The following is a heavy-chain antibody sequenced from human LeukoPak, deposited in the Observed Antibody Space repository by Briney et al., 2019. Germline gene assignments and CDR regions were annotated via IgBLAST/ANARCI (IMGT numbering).Heavy chain of an antibody. CDR2: IYHSGST. J-gene: IGHJ5*02. CDR3: ASSLAANWFDP. D-gene: IGHD6-19*01. V-gene: IGHV4-4*02. Sequence: SETLSLTCAVSGGSISSSNWWSWVRQPPGKGLEWIGEIYHSGSTNYDPSLKSRVTISVDKSKNQFSLRLSSVTAADTAVYYCASSLAANWFDPWGQGTLVTVSS. CDR1: GGSISSSNW.